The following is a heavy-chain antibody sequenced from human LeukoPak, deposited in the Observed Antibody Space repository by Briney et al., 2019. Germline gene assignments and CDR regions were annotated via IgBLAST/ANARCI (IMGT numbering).Heavy chain of an antibody. D-gene: IGHD6-13*01. Sequence: ASVKVSCKASGYAFTGYYMHGVRQAPGQGLEWMGIINPSGGSTSYAQKFQGRVTMTRDTSTSTVYMELSSLRSEDTAVYYCARVAAAGTGIWFDPWGQGTLVTVSS. CDR3: ARVAAAGTGIWFDP. CDR2: INPSGGST. CDR1: GYAFTGYY. V-gene: IGHV1-46*01. J-gene: IGHJ5*02.